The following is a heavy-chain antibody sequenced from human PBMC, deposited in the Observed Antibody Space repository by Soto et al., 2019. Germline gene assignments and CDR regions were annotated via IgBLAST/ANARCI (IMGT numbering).Heavy chain of an antibody. D-gene: IGHD5-12*01. Sequence: QVQLVQSGAEVKKPGASVKVSCKASGYTFTSFDVNWVRQATGQGLEWMGWMNPSSGYRGYAQKFQGRVTMTRNTSISTAYMELSSLRSEDTAVYYCVRGGRERWLQFEGGDWGQGTLVTVSS. CDR2: MNPSSGYR. CDR1: GYTFTSFD. CDR3: VRGGRERWLQFEGGD. J-gene: IGHJ4*02. V-gene: IGHV1-8*01.